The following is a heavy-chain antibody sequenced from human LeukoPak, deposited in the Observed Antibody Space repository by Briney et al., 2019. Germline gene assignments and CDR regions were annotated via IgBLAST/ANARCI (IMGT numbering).Heavy chain of an antibody. V-gene: IGHV3-7*01. CDR2: IKQDGSQK. D-gene: IGHD3-10*01. CDR1: GFSFSRYW. Sequence: GGSLRLSCSASGFSFSRYWMSWVRQAPGKGLEWVANIKQDGSQKFYVASVKGRFTISRGNAKNSLYLQMNSLRAEDTAVYYCVRGDYYDSGTSFIDAFDIWGQGTRVTVSS. J-gene: IGHJ3*02. CDR3: VRGDYYDSGTSFIDAFDI.